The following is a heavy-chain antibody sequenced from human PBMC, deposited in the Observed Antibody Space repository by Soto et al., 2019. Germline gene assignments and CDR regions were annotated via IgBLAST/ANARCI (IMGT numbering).Heavy chain of an antibody. CDR1: GFTFSDYA. CDR3: AKGRIAVAASWFDP. D-gene: IGHD6-19*01. V-gene: IGHV3-23*01. CDR2: ISDNGETT. Sequence: GGSLRLSCAASGFTFSDYALSWVRQAPGKGPEWVSAISDNGETTSYADSVKGRFTISRDNSKSTLYLQMNSLRAEDTAVHSCAKGRIAVAASWFDPWGQGTLVTVSS. J-gene: IGHJ5*02.